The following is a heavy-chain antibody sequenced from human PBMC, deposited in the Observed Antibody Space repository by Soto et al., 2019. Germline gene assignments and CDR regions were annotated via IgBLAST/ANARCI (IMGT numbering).Heavy chain of an antibody. J-gene: IGHJ4*02. D-gene: IGHD3-10*01. CDR2: IAFDGTNK. Sequence: GGSLRLSCAAPGFTFSSYGMHWVRQAPGKGLEWVSVIAFDGTNKYYADSVRGRFTISRDNSKNTLYLQMDSLRPDDSAIYYCARTYGPFYDRSYYGLARNYFDYWGEGTLVTVSS. CDR3: ARTYGPFYDRSYYGLARNYFDY. CDR1: GFTFSSYG. V-gene: IGHV3-30*03.